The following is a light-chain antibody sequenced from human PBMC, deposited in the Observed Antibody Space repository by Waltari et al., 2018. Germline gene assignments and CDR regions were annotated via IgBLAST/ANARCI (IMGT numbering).Light chain of an antibody. Sequence: WYQQHPGRAPKVVIYDVTERPSGVSNRLSGSKSGSTASLTISGLQTEDEADYYCSSRTNSITWVFGGGTKVTVL. J-gene: IGLJ3*02. CDR2: DVT. CDR3: SSRTNSITWV. V-gene: IGLV2-14*03.